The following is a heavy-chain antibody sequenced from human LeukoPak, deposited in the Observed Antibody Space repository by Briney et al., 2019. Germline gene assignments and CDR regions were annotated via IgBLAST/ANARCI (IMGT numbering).Heavy chain of an antibody. D-gene: IGHD4-23*01. CDR1: GFTFSSYE. CDR2: ISSSGSTI. Sequence: GGSLRLSCAASGFTFSSYEMNWVRQAPGKGLEWVSYISSSGSTIYYADSVKGRFTISRDNAKNSLYLQMNSLRAEDTAVYYCARQGGNLNYYYFYMDVWGKGTTVTVSS. J-gene: IGHJ6*03. V-gene: IGHV3-48*03. CDR3: ARQGGNLNYYYFYMDV.